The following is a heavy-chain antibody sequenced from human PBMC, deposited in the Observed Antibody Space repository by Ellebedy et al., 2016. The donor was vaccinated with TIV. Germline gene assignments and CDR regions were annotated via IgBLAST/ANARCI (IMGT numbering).Heavy chain of an antibody. D-gene: IGHD3-22*01. CDR1: GYTFTGYY. CDR2: LNVASTDT. V-gene: IGHV1-2*02. J-gene: IGHJ4*02. Sequence: AASVKVSCKASGYTFTGYYIHWVRQAPGQGLEWMGWLNVASTDTNYAQRFRDRVTMTRETSISTAYMDLSRLTSDDTAVYYCARSVMKVVTAAPLGYWGQGTLVTVSS. CDR3: ARSVMKVVTAAPLGY.